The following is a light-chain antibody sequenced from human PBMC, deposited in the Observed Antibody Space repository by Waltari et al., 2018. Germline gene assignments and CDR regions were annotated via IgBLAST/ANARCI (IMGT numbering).Light chain of an antibody. CDR3: QQSNSIPLT. Sequence: DIQMTQSPSSLSASVGARVTITCRASQTISRYLNWYQQKPGKAPKLLIYGISSLQSGVPSRFSGSGSGTDFTLTISSLQPEDFATYYCQQSNSIPLTFGGGTKVDIK. CDR1: QTISRY. CDR2: GIS. V-gene: IGKV1-39*01. J-gene: IGKJ4*01.